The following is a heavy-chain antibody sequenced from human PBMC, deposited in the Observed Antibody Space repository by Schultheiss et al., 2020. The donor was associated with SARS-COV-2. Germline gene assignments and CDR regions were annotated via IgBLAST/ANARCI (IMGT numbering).Heavy chain of an antibody. Sequence: GGSLRLSCAASGFTFSSYAMHWVRQAPGKGLEWVAVIWYDGSNKYYADSVKGRFTISRDNSKNTLYLQMNSLRAEDTAVYYCARDGSGSYSDYYYYGMDVWGQGTTVTVSS. CDR1: GFTFSSYA. J-gene: IGHJ6*02. D-gene: IGHD3-10*01. CDR3: ARDGSGSYSDYYYYGMDV. CDR2: IWYDGSNK. V-gene: IGHV3-30*04.